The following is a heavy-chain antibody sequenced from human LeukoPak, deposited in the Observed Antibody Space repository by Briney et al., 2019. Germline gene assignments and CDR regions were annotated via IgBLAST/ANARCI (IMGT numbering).Heavy chain of an antibody. V-gene: IGHV3-74*01. J-gene: IGHJ5*02. CDR2: INNHGSNA. Sequence: PGGSLRLSCAASGFTFSSYWMEWVRQAPGKGLVWVSRINNHGSNATYADSVKGRFTISRDNGKNTLYLQMNSLRAEDTAVYYCARGVYGPLFDPWGQGTLVTVSS. D-gene: IGHD2-8*01. CDR1: GFTFSSYW. CDR3: ARGVYGPLFDP.